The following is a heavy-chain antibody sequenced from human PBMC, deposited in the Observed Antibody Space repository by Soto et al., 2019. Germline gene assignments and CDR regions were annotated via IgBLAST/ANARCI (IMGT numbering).Heavy chain of an antibody. Sequence: QVQLVQSGAEVKKPGASVKVSCKASGYTFTSYAMHWVRQAPGQRLEWMGWINAGNGNTKYSQKLQGRVTITRDTSASTAYMELSSLRSEDTAVYYCTRGEGIAMDCGQGTLVTVSS. CDR1: GYTFTSYA. V-gene: IGHV1-3*01. D-gene: IGHD6-13*01. CDR3: TRGEGIAMD. CDR2: INAGNGNT. J-gene: IGHJ4*02.